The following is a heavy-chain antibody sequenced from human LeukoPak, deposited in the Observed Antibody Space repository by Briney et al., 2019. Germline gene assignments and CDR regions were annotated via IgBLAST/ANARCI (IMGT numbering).Heavy chain of an antibody. D-gene: IGHD5-18*01. Sequence: PGRSLRLSCAASGFTFSSYAMHWVRQAPGKGLEWVAVISYDGSNKYYADSVKGRFTISRDNSKNSLYLQMNSLRAEDTAVYYCAIPGYSYGIDAFDIWGQGTMVTVSS. CDR1: GFTFSSYA. V-gene: IGHV3-30-3*01. J-gene: IGHJ3*02. CDR3: AIPGYSYGIDAFDI. CDR2: ISYDGSNK.